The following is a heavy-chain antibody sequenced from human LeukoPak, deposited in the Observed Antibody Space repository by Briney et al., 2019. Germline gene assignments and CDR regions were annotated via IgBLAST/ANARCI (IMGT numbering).Heavy chain of an antibody. CDR3: ARHGSGWYRGWFDP. CDR2: IIPIFGTA. J-gene: IGHJ5*02. V-gene: IGHV1-69*05. D-gene: IGHD6-19*01. CDR1: GGTFSSYA. Sequence: SVKVSCKASGGTFSSYAISRVRQAPGQGLEWMGGIIPIFGTANYAQKFQGRVTMTTDTSTSTAYMELRSLRSDDTAVYYCARHGSGWYRGWFDPWGQGTLVTVSS.